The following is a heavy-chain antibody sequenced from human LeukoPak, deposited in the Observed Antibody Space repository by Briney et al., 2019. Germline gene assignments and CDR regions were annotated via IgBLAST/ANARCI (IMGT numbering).Heavy chain of an antibody. Sequence: GGSLRLSCAASGFTFSSYAMSWVRQAPGKGLEWVSAISGSGGSTYYADSVKGRFTISRDNAKNSLYLQMNSLRAEDTAVYYCARAPYGSGSYSGSDYWGQGTLVTVSS. CDR3: ARAPYGSGSYSGSDY. J-gene: IGHJ4*02. CDR1: GFTFSSYA. V-gene: IGHV3-23*01. D-gene: IGHD3-10*01. CDR2: ISGSGGST.